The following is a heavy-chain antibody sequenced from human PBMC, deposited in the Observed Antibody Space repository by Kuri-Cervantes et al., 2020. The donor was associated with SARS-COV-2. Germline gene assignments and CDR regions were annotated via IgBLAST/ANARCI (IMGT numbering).Heavy chain of an antibody. V-gene: IGHV1-69*02. CDR3: ARASSGYDLDIDY. CDR2: IIPILGIA. J-gene: IGHJ4*02. Sequence: SVKVSCKASGGTFSSYTIGWVRQAPGQGLEWMGRIIPILGIANYAQKFQGRVTITADKSTSTAYMELSSLRSEDTAVYYCARASSGYDLDIDYWGQGTLVTVSS. CDR1: GGTFSSYT. D-gene: IGHD5-12*01.